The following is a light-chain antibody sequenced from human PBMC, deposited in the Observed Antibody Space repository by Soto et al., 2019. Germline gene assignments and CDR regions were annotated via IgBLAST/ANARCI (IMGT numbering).Light chain of an antibody. V-gene: IGKV1-39*01. CDR2: AAS. CDR1: QSISSY. Sequence: DIPMTQSPSSLSASVGDRVTITCRASQSISSYLNWYQQKPGKAPKLLIYAASSLQSGVPSRFSGSGSETDFTLTISSLQPEDFATCYCQQSYSTPRTFGQGTKVEIK. CDR3: QQSYSTPRT. J-gene: IGKJ1*01.